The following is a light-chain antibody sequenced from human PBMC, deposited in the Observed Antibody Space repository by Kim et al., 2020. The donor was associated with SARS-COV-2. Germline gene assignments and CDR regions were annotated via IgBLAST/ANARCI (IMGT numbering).Light chain of an antibody. CDR2: QDS. CDR1: KLGDKY. J-gene: IGLJ3*02. Sequence: ESPGQTASITFSGDKLGDKYACWYQQKPAQSPVLVIYQDSKRPSGIPERFSGSNSGNTATLTISGTQAMDEADYYCQAWDSSTAVFGGGTQLTVL. CDR3: QAWDSSTAV. V-gene: IGLV3-1*01.